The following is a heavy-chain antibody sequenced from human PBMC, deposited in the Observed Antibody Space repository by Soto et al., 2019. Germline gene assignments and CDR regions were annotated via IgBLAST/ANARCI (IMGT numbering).Heavy chain of an antibody. V-gene: IGHV3-7*01. J-gene: IGHJ5*02. Sequence: EAQLVESGGGLVQPGGSLRVSCAVSGFTFSDYWMSWVRQAPGKGLEWVAKIKQDGSEKDYVDSVKGRFTISRDNANNSLYLHMYSLRVVDTAIYYCARGGRDAYDWFDPWGQGTLVTVSS. D-gene: IGHD3-16*01. CDR3: ARGGRDAYDWFDP. CDR1: GFTFSDYW. CDR2: IKQDGSEK.